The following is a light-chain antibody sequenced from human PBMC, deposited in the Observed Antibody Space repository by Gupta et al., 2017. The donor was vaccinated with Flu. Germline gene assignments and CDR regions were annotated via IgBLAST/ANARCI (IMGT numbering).Light chain of an antibody. V-gene: IGKV3-20*01. CDR1: QSVSSSY. Sequence: EIVLSPSPATSSLSPGERATLSCSASQSVSSSYLAGYQQKPGQAPRLLIYDASSRVTGIPERFSGSGSGTEFSIPISRLEQEDDAAYYCQQYGSSHPWTFGQGTKVEIK. CDR3: QQYGSSHPWT. J-gene: IGKJ1*01. CDR2: DAS.